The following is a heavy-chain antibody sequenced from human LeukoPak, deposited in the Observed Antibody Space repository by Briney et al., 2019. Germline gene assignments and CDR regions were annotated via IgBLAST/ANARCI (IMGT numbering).Heavy chain of an antibody. J-gene: IGHJ5*02. CDR2: IIGTGDGT. V-gene: IGHV3-23*01. D-gene: IGHD4-11*01. CDR3: AKGKAYNNLDWFHP. Sequence: GGSLRLSCAASGFTFSSFAMTWVRQAPGKGLEWVSSIIGTGDGTFYADSVKGRFTISRDNSKNTLFLQMNSLRAEDTAVYYCAKGKAYNNLDWFHPWGQGTLVTVSS. CDR1: GFTFSSFA.